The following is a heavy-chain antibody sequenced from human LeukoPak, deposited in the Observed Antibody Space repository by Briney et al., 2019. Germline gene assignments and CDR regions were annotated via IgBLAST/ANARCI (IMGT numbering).Heavy chain of an antibody. Sequence: GGSLRLSCAASGFTFSSYEMNWVRQAPGKGLEWVSYISSSGSTIYYADSVKGRFTISRDNSKNTLYLQMNSLRAEDTAVYYCAKPSGSGSYYYFDYWGQGTLVTVSS. J-gene: IGHJ4*02. CDR1: GFTFSSYE. D-gene: IGHD3-10*01. V-gene: IGHV3-48*03. CDR2: ISSSGSTI. CDR3: AKPSGSGSYYYFDY.